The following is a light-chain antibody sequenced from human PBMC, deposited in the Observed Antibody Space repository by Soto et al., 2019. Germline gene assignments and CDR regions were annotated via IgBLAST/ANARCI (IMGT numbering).Light chain of an antibody. CDR2: HAY. CDR1: QSISSW. J-gene: IGKJ1*01. CDR3: QQYNSYPWT. V-gene: IGKV1-5*01. Sequence: DIQMTQSPSTLSASVGDRVTLTCRASQSISSWLAWYQQKPGKAPKLLIYHAYSLESGVPSRFSGSASGTECTLTINSLQPDDFATYYCQQYNSYPWTFGQGTKVEIK.